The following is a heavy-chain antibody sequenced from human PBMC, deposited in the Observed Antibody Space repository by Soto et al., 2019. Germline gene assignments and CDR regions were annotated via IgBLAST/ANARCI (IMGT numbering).Heavy chain of an antibody. CDR2: IIPGLGTP. V-gene: IGHV1-69*11. CDR1: GGTFNRYA. CDR3: ASQPAFMTKPYTFES. J-gene: IGHJ3*02. Sequence: QVQLVQSGAEVKKPGSSVKVSCNASGGTFNRYAINWVRQAPGQGLEWMGGIIPGLGTPNYAQQFQGRVTNTADGSTTTAYMELISLTSEDTASYFGASQPAFMTKPYTFESWGQGTVVTLSS. D-gene: IGHD2-2*02.